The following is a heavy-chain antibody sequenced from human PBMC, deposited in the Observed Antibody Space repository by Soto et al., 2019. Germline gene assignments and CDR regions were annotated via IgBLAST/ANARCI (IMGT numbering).Heavy chain of an antibody. D-gene: IGHD5-12*01. CDR3: AKLPGVATVTYYYYGMDV. CDR1: GFTFSSYA. CDR2: ISGSGGST. V-gene: IGHV3-23*01. Sequence: PEGSLRLSCAASGFTFSSYAMSWVRQAPGKGLEWVSAISGSGGSTYYADSVKGRFTISRDNSKNTLYLQMNSLRAEDTAVYYCAKLPGVATVTYYYYGMDVWGQGTTVTVSS. J-gene: IGHJ6*02.